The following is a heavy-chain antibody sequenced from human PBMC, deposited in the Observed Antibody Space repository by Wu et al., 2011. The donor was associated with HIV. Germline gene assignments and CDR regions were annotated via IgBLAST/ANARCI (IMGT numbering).Heavy chain of an antibody. J-gene: IGHJ4*02. CDR1: GDSFNNYA. CDR2: VLPLFGTP. V-gene: IGHV1-69*15. Sequence: QVQLVQSGAEVREPGSSVKMSCRASGDSFNNYAISWVRQAPGQGLEWLGRVLPLFGTPTYAQRIQNRATISADESTSTVSLELSSLRYDDTAIYYCVISTVTTSYFDYWGQGTQVIVSS. D-gene: IGHD4-17*01. CDR3: VISTVTTSYFDY.